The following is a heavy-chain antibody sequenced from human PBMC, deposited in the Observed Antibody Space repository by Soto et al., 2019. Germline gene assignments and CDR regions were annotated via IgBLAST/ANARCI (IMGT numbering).Heavy chain of an antibody. Sequence: HPGGSLRLSCEVSGFIFSSYAMSWVRQAPGKGLEWVSIISSGGRFSHHAESVRGRLTISRDNSRNTLYLQMNNLRAEDTAVYYCAKDFVYDTEDYYKVSALDFWGQGTMVTVSS. V-gene: IGHV3-23*01. J-gene: IGHJ3*01. CDR1: GFIFSSYA. CDR2: ISSGGRFS. CDR3: AKDFVYDTEDYYKVSALDF. D-gene: IGHD3-22*01.